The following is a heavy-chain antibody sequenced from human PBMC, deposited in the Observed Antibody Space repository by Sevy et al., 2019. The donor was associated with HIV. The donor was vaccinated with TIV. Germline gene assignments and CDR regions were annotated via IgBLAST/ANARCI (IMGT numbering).Heavy chain of an antibody. J-gene: IGHJ4*02. CDR2: ISYDGSNK. CDR3: ASVGPQDGWDY. Sequence: GGSLRLSCAASGFTFSSYAMHWVRQAPGKGLGWVAVISYDGSNKYYANSVKGRFTMSRDNSKNTLYLKMNSLRAEDKAVYYCASVGPQDGWDYWGQGTLVTVSS. CDR1: GFTFSSYA. V-gene: IGHV3-30-3*01. D-gene: IGHD1-26*01.